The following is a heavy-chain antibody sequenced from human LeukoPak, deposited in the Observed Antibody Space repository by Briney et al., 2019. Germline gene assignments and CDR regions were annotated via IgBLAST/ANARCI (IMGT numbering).Heavy chain of an antibody. Sequence: GGSLRLSCAASGFTFSHYPMRWVRQAPGEGLEWVAGISNDGNAQHYADSVKGRFTVSRDNSKNALYVQLNTLNAEDTAVYYCAREGGSSGRAGYFDFWGQGALVTASS. CDR3: AREGGSSGRAGYFDF. CDR2: ISNDGNAQ. V-gene: IGHV3-30*04. J-gene: IGHJ4*02. CDR1: GFTFSHYP. D-gene: IGHD6-19*01.